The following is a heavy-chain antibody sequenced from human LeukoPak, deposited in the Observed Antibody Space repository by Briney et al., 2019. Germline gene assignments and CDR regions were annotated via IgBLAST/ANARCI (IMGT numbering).Heavy chain of an antibody. J-gene: IGHJ4*02. CDR1: GCTFTSYA. V-gene: IGHV1-3*03. CDR2: INAGNGNT. D-gene: IGHD6-19*01. Sequence: ASVKVSCKASGCTFTSYAMHWVRQAPGQRLEWMGWINAGNGNTKYSQEFQGRVTITRDTSASAVYMELSSLRSDDMAVYYCARVVRYSSGPLTDLLPYYFDYWGQGTLVTVSS. CDR3: ARVVRYSSGPLTDLLPYYFDY.